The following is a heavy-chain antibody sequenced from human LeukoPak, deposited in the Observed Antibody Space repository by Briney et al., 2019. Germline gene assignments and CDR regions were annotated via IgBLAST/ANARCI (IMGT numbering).Heavy chain of an antibody. J-gene: IGHJ4*02. Sequence: GGSLRLSCAASGFTFSSYSMNWVRQAPGKGLEWVSYISSSSSTIYYADSVKGRFSISRDNAKNSLYLQMNSLRAEDTAVYYCARPGTYGGYDYWGQGTLVTVSS. CDR2: ISSSSSTI. CDR3: ARPGTYGGYDY. V-gene: IGHV3-48*01. CDR1: GFTFSSYS. D-gene: IGHD5-12*01.